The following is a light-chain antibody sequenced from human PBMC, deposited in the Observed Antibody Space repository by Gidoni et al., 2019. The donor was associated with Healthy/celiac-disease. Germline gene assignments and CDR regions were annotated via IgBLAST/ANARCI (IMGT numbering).Light chain of an antibody. CDR1: QSISSY. CDR2: AAS. V-gene: IGKV1-39*01. CDR3: QQSYSNPLP. Sequence: IQLTQAPSSLYASVGDRVTIPCRASQSISSYLNWYQQKPGKATKILIHAASCFQSGVPSRFSGGSACTDFFRLISSRQPEDFVTYYCQQSYSNPLPFGQXTKLEIK. J-gene: IGKJ2*01.